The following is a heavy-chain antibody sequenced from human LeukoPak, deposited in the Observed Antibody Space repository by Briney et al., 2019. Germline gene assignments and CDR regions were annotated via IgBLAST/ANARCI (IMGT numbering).Heavy chain of an antibody. CDR1: GFTVNNNY. J-gene: IGHJ4*02. Sequence: GGSLRLSCAASGFTVNNNYMNWVRQAPEQGLEWVSLIYSGDSTYYADTVKGRFIISRDNSKNTLYLQMNSLRAEDTAVYYCAREVATGFSCFDYWGQGTLVTVSS. V-gene: IGHV3-53*01. CDR2: IYSGDST. D-gene: IGHD2-21*02. CDR3: AREVATGFSCFDY.